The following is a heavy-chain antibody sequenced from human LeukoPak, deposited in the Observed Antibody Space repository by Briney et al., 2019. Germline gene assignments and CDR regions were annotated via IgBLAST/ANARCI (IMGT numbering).Heavy chain of an antibody. CDR1: GFTFSNYA. CDR2: ISGSGGTT. J-gene: IGHJ4*02. D-gene: IGHD6-6*01. CDR3: AKGKQLVLGACDY. V-gene: IGHV3-23*01. Sequence: PGASLRLSCGASGFTFSNYAMNWVRQVPGKGLEWVASISGSGGTTYYTDSVKGRFTISRDKTKNILYLQMNSLSAKDTAVYYCAKGKQLVLGACDYWGQGTLVTVSS.